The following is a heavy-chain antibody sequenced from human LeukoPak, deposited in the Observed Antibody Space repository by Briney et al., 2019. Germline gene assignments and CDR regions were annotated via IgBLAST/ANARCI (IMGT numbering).Heavy chain of an antibody. CDR2: IYYSGST. V-gene: IGHV4-59*01. J-gene: IGHJ4*02. Sequence: KPSETLSLTCTDSGGSISSYYWSWIRQPPGKGLEWIGYIYYSGSTNYNPSLKSRVTISVDTSKNQFSLKLSSVTAADTAVYYCARRLGDRGYNDYWGQGTLVTVSS. D-gene: IGHD1-1*01. CDR3: ARRLGDRGYNDY. CDR1: GGSISSYY.